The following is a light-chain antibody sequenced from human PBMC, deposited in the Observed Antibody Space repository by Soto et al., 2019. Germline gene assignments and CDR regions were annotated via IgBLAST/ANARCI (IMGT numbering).Light chain of an antibody. CDR2: AAS. CDR3: QQSYNTPIT. J-gene: IGKJ5*01. CDR1: QSISSY. Sequence: DAQMTQSQSSLSASVGDRVTITCRASQSISSYLNWYQQKSGRAPELLVYAASNLQSGVPSRFTGSGSGTHFTLTISGLEPADFATYFCQQSYNTPITFGQGTLLEIK. V-gene: IGKV1-39*01.